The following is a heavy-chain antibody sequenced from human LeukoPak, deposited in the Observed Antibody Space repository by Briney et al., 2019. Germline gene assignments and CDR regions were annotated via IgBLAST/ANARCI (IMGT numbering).Heavy chain of an antibody. D-gene: IGHD4-17*01. V-gene: IGHV3-73*01. CDR3: TRYYGDYSFLYFDY. CDR2: IRSKANSYAT. Sequence: GGSLRLSCAASGFTFSGSAMHWVRQASGKGLEWVGRIRSKANSYATAYAASVNGRFTISRDDSKNTAYLQMNSLKTEDTAVYYCTRYYGDYSFLYFDYWGQGTLVTVSS. J-gene: IGHJ4*02. CDR1: GFTFSGSA.